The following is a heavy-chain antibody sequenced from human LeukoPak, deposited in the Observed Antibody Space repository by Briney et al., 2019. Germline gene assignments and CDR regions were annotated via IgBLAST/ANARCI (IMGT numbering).Heavy chain of an antibody. CDR2: IYPGDSDT. J-gene: IGHJ3*02. CDR3: ASIYGSGSQRDDAFDI. V-gene: IGHV5-51*01. CDR1: GYSFTSYW. Sequence: GESLKISCKGSGYSFTSYWIGWVRQMPGKGLDWTGIIYPGDSDTRYSPSFQGQVTISADKSISTAYLQWSSLKASDTAMYYCASIYGSGSQRDDAFDIWGQGTMVTVSS. D-gene: IGHD3-10*01.